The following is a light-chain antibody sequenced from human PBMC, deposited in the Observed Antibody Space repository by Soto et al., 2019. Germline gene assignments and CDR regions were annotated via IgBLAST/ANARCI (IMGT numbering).Light chain of an antibody. CDR1: QDISNY. CDR2: DAS. J-gene: IGKJ1*01. V-gene: IGKV1-33*01. CDR3: QQYDNLPWT. Sequence: DIQMTQSPSSLSAFVGDRVTITCRASQDISNYLNWYQQKPGKAPKLLIYDASNLETGVPSRFSGSGSGTDFTFTISSLQPEDIATYYCQQYDNLPWTFGQGTKVDIK.